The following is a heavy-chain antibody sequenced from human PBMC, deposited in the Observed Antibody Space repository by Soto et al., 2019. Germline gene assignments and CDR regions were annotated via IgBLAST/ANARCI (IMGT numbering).Heavy chain of an antibody. Sequence: GGSLRLSCAASGFTFTSFAVSWVRQAPGRGLEWVSAIGARGGSTYYAPSVKGRFTVSRDNSKNTLYLQMSSLRDEDTAVYYCAKYCVSTSCYARRFDSWGQGTLVTVSS. V-gene: IGHV3-23*01. D-gene: IGHD2-2*01. CDR3: AKYCVSTSCYARRFDS. CDR2: IGARGGST. J-gene: IGHJ4*02. CDR1: GFTFTSFA.